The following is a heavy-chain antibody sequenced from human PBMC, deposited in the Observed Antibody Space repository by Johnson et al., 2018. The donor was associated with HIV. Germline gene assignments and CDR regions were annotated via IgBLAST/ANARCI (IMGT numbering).Heavy chain of an antibody. CDR2: ISYDGSSK. Sequence: QVQLVESGGGVVQPGRSLRLSCAASGFTFSSYAMHWVRQAPGKGLEWVAVISYDGSSKYYAESVTGRFTISRDNSKNTLYLQMNSLRAEDTAVYYCAKVGAFTFGGVIVLPSVAFDIWGQGTMVTVSS. D-gene: IGHD3-16*02. V-gene: IGHV3-30-3*01. CDR3: AKVGAFTFGGVIVLPSVAFDI. J-gene: IGHJ3*02. CDR1: GFTFSSYA.